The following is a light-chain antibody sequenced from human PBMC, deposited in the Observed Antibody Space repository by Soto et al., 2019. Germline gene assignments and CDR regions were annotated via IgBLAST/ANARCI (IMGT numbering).Light chain of an antibody. V-gene: IGLV2-14*03. J-gene: IGLJ2*01. CDR2: DVT. Sequence: HSALTQPASVSGSPGQSITISCTGTSSDVGGYNHISWYQQHPGKAPKLMIYDVTDRPSGVSNRFSGSKSGNTASLAISGLQAEDEADYYCNSYTRTNTLVFGGGTMLTVL. CDR1: SSDVGGYNH. CDR3: NSYTRTNTLV.